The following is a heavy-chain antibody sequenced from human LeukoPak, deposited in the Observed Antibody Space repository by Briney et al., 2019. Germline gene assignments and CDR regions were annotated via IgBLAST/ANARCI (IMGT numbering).Heavy chain of an antibody. J-gene: IGHJ4*02. Sequence: PGGSLRLSCAASGFTFSSYAMTWVRQAPGKGLEWVSAISGSGVDTYYADSVKGRFTISRDNSKDTLYLQMNSLRAEDTAVYYCAKDLTTVNRGYYFDYWGQGTLVTVSS. V-gene: IGHV3-23*01. CDR2: ISGSGVDT. CDR1: GFTFSSYA. D-gene: IGHD4-17*01. CDR3: AKDLTTVNRGYYFDY.